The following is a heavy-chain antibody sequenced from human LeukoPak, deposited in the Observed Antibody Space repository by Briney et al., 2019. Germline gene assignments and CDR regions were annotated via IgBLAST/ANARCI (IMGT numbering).Heavy chain of an antibody. D-gene: IGHD2-2*02. CDR2: IYTSGST. Sequence: PSETMSPTCTVYGGSLTSYYWSWIRQPAGKGLEWIGRIYTSGSTNYNPSLKSRVTMSVDTSKNQFSLKLSSVTAADTAVYYCARDLDVVVPAAIRYYYYYYMDVWGKGTTVTVSS. CDR1: GGSLTSYY. CDR3: ARDLDVVVPAAIRYYYYYYMDV. J-gene: IGHJ6*03. V-gene: IGHV4-4*07.